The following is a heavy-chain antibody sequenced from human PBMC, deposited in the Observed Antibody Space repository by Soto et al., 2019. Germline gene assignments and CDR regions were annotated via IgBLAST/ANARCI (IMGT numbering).Heavy chain of an antibody. CDR3: AKNPAAGYCTNGVCMAPSIYFDY. V-gene: IGHV3-23*01. CDR2: ISGSGGST. Sequence: PGGSLRLSCAASGFTFSSYAMSWVRQAPGKGLEWVSAISGSGGSTYYADSVKGRFTISRDNSKNTLYLQMNSLRAEDTAVYYCAKNPAAGYCTNGVCMAPSIYFDYWGQGTLVTVSS. CDR1: GFTFSSYA. J-gene: IGHJ4*02. D-gene: IGHD2-8*01.